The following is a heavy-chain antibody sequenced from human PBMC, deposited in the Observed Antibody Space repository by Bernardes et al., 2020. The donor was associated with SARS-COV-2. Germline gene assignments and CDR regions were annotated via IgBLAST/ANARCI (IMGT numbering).Heavy chain of an antibody. Sequence: GGSLRLSCAASGFTFSSYGMHWVRQAPGKGLEWVAVIWYDGSNKYYADSVKGRFTISRDNSKNTLYLQMNSLRAEDTAVYYCARCYFYGDYFDYWGQGTLVTVSS. D-gene: IGHD4-17*01. CDR2: IWYDGSNK. J-gene: IGHJ4*02. V-gene: IGHV3-33*01. CDR3: ARCYFYGDYFDY. CDR1: GFTFSSYG.